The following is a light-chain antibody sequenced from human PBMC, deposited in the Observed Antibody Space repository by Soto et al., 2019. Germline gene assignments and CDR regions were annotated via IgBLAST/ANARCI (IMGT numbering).Light chain of an antibody. CDR2: DVT. J-gene: IGLJ1*01. CDR1: SSDVGNNNY. Sequence: QSALTQPASVSGSPGQSITISCTGTSSDVGNNNYVSWYQHNPGRAHKVMICDVTNRPSGVSNRFSGSKSGNTASLTISGLQAEDEADYYCSSFTGSSYVFGTGTRSPS. V-gene: IGLV2-14*03. CDR3: SSFTGSSYV.